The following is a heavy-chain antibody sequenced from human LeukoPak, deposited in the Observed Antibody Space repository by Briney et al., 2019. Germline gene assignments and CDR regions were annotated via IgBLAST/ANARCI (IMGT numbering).Heavy chain of an antibody. CDR1: GFTFSSYA. D-gene: IGHD6-13*01. Sequence: GRSLRLPCAASGFTFSSYAMHWVRQAPGKGLEWVAVISYDGSNKYYADSVKGRFTISRDNSKNTLYLQMNSLRAEDTAVYYCAREQAAAGRWFDPWGQGTLVTVSS. CDR3: AREQAAAGRWFDP. J-gene: IGHJ5*02. CDR2: ISYDGSNK. V-gene: IGHV3-30-3*01.